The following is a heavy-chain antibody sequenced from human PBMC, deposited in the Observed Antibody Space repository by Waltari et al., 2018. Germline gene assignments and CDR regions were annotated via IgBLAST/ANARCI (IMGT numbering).Heavy chain of an antibody. J-gene: IGHJ6*02. D-gene: IGHD2-2*01. Sequence: EVQLVESGGGLIQPGGSLRLSCAASGFTVSSNYMSWVRKAPGKGLEWVSVIYSGGRTYVADSVKGRFTISRDNSKNTLYLQMNSLRAEDTAVYYCARDKTVGYCSSPSCGYGMDVWGQGTTVTVSS. CDR1: GFTVSSNY. CDR3: ARDKTVGYCSSPSCGYGMDV. CDR2: IYSGGRT. V-gene: IGHV3-53*01.